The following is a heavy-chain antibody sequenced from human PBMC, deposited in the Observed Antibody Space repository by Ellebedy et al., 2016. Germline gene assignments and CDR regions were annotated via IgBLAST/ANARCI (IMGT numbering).Heavy chain of an antibody. Sequence: GESLKISCAASGFSFSSYTMNWVRQAPGRGLEWISNIRTTEKTMYYADSVKGRFTVSRDDARNSLFLQMSSLRDEDTGVYYCVRDSAYAFDVWGQGTMVTVSS. V-gene: IGHV3-48*02. CDR2: IRTTEKTM. CDR3: VRDSAYAFDV. CDR1: GFSFSSYT. J-gene: IGHJ3*01.